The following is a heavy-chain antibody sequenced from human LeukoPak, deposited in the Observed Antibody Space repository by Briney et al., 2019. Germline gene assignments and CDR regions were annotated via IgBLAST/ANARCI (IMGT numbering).Heavy chain of an antibody. CDR3: ARNRLGLIDY. V-gene: IGHV4-59*01. CDR1: GGSISSYN. D-gene: IGHD1-14*01. Sequence: PAETLSLTCTVSGGSISSYNWSWIRQPPGKGLEWIGYIYYSGSTNYNPSLKSRVTISVDTSKNQFSLKLSSVTAADTAVYYCARNRLGLIDYWGQGTLVTVSS. J-gene: IGHJ4*02. CDR2: IYYSGST.